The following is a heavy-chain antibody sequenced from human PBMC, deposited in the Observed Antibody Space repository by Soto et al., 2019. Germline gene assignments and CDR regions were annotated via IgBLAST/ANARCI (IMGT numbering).Heavy chain of an antibody. J-gene: IGHJ4*02. CDR2: ISVSGINT. D-gene: IGHD6-19*01. CDR1: GFTFNNYA. CDR3: AKDGNTYSSGWWAFDY. V-gene: IGHV3-23*01. Sequence: EVQLLESGGGLVQLGGSLRLSCAASGFTFNNYAMSWVRQAPGKGLEWVSSISVSGINTYYADSVKGRFTISRDNSKNTLYLQMNSLRAEDTAVYYCAKDGNTYSSGWWAFDYWGQGTLVTVSS.